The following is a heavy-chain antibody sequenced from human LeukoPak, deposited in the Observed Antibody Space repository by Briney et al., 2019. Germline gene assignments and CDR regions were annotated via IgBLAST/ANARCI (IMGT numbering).Heavy chain of an antibody. J-gene: IGHJ4*02. CDR1: GFTFSSYG. D-gene: IGHD2-2*01. Sequence: HAGGSLRLSCAASGFTFSSYGMNWVRQAPGKGLEWVSYISSSSSTIYYADSVKGRFTISRDNAKNSLYPQMNSLRAEDTAVYYCARDGDIVVVPAAMDYWGQGTLVTVSS. V-gene: IGHV3-48*01. CDR3: ARDGDIVVVPAAMDY. CDR2: ISSSSSTI.